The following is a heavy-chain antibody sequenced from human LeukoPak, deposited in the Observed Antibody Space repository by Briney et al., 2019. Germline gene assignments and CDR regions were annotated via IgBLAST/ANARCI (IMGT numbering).Heavy chain of an antibody. Sequence: SETLSLTCSVSGGSISSYYWSWIRQPAGKVLEWIGRIYTNESTNYNPSLKSRVTMSVDTSKNQFSLKLSSVTAADTAVYYCASNVVPDAFDIWGQGKMVTVSS. D-gene: IGHD3-16*02. J-gene: IGHJ3*02. CDR1: GGSISSYY. V-gene: IGHV4-4*07. CDR3: ASNVVPDAFDI. CDR2: IYTNEST.